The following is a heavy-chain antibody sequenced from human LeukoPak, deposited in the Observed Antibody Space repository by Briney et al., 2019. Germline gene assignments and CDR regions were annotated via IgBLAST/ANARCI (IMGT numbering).Heavy chain of an antibody. V-gene: IGHV3-23*01. J-gene: IGHJ4*02. CDR1: GFTFRDYA. D-gene: IGHD3-22*01. Sequence: PGGSLRLSCAASGFTFRDYAMSWVRHAPGKGLEWVSGISGSGGSTFNADSVKGRFTISRDNSKNTLYLQMNSLRAEDTAVYYCPKAQGGYSDLDYWGQGTLVTVSS. CDR3: PKAQGGYSDLDY. CDR2: ISGSGGST.